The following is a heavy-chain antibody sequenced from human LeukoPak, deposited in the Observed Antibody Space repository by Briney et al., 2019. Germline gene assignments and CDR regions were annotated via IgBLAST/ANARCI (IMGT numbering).Heavy chain of an antibody. CDR1: GGSISSYY. CDR3: ARQHSGSYYYPRWYFDY. Sequence: SETLSLTCTVSGGSISSYYWSWIRQPPGKGLEWIGEINHSGSTNYNPSLKSRVTISVDTSKNQFSLKLSSVTAADTAVYYCARQHSGSYYYPRWYFDYWGQGTLVTVSS. D-gene: IGHD1-26*01. V-gene: IGHV4-34*01. CDR2: INHSGST. J-gene: IGHJ4*02.